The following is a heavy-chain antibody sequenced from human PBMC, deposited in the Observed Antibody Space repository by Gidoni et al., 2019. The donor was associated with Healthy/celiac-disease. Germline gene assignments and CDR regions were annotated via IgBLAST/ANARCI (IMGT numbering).Heavy chain of an antibody. V-gene: IGHV3-49*03. CDR2: ILSTAYGGTT. D-gene: IGHD6-19*01. Sequence: EVQLVESGGGLVQPGRAVRLSGTASGVTGGDDAIGWFRQAPWKGLGCVGFILSTAYGGTTESAASVKGIFTISRDASKCIAYLQMNSLQPEAPAVYYCPRDAVTGYSSGWYVFWGQGTLVTVSS. CDR3: PRDAVTGYSSGWYVF. J-gene: IGHJ1*01. CDR1: GVTGGDDA.